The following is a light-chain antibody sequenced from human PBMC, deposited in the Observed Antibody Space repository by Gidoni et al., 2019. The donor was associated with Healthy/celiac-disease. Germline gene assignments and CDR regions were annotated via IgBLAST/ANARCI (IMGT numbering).Light chain of an antibody. CDR1: QSVSSD. CDR2: DAS. Sequence: EIVLTQSPATLSLSPGEKATLSCRSSQSVSSDLAWYQQKPGQAPRLLIYDASNMATDIPARFSVSGSGTDFTLTLISLEPEDFAVYSCQQRRNWPPRFTFGPGTKVDIK. CDR3: QQRRNWPPRFT. V-gene: IGKV3-11*01. J-gene: IGKJ3*01.